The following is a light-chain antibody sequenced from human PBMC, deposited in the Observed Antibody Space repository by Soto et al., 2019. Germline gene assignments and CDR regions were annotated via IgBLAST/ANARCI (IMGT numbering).Light chain of an antibody. V-gene: IGLV1-40*01. J-gene: IGLJ2*01. CDR3: QSYDSSLSASGVV. CDR1: SSNIGAGYD. Sequence: QSVLTQPPSVSGAPGQRVTISCTGSSSNIGAGYDVQWYQQLPGTAPKLLIYGNSNRPSGVPDRFSGSKSGTSASLAITGLQAEDEADYYCQSYDSSLSASGVVFGGGTKLTVL. CDR2: GNS.